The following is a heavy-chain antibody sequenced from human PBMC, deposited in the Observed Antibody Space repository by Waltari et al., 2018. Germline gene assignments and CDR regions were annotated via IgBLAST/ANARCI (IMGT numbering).Heavy chain of an antibody. D-gene: IGHD6-19*01. Sequence: QVHLQESGPGLVKPSETLSLTCAVSGYSISSGYYWGWIRQPPGKGLEWIGSIYHSGSTYHNPSLKSRVTISVDTSNTRFSLKLSSVTAADTAVYYCAAIAVAGTGDYWGQGTLVTVSS. J-gene: IGHJ4*02. CDR2: IYHSGST. CDR3: AAIAVAGTGDY. CDR1: GYSISSGYY. V-gene: IGHV4-38-2*01.